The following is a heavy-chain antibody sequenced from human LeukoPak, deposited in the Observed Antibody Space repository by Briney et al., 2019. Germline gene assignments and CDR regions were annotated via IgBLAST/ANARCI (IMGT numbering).Heavy chain of an antibody. V-gene: IGHV3-66*01. CDR2: IYSGGST. Sequence: GGSLRLSCAASGFTVSSNYMSWVRQAPGKGLEWVSVIYSGGSTYYADSVKGRFTISRDNCKNTLYLQMNSLRAEDTAVYYCAKSQGYSYGAYYYYGMDVWGQGTTVTVSS. CDR3: AKSQGYSYGAYYYYGMDV. D-gene: IGHD5-18*01. J-gene: IGHJ6*02. CDR1: GFTVSSNY.